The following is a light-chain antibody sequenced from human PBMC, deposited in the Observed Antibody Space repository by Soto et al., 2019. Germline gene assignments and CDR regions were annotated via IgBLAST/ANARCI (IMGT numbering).Light chain of an antibody. CDR2: KAS. V-gene: IGKV1-5*03. Sequence: DVQMTQSPSSLSASVVDRVNITCRASQTISSWLAWYQQKPGKAPKLLIYKASTLKSGVPSRFSGSGSGTEFTLTISSLQPDDFATYYCQHYNSYSEAFGQGTKVDIK. CDR1: QTISSW. CDR3: QHYNSYSEA. J-gene: IGKJ1*01.